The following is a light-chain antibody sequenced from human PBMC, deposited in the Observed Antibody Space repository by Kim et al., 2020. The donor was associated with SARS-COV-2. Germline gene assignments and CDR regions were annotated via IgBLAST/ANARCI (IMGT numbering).Light chain of an antibody. J-gene: IGKJ2*01. CDR1: PSVSSSY. CDR2: GAS. Sequence: LSPAERATLSCRASPSVSSSYLAWYQQKPGQAPRLLIYGASSRATGIPDRFSGSGSGTDFTLTISRLEPEDFAVYYCQQYGSSPYTFGQGTKLEI. CDR3: QQYGSSPYT. V-gene: IGKV3-20*01.